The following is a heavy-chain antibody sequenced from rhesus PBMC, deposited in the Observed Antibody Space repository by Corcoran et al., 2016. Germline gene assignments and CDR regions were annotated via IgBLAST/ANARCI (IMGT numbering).Heavy chain of an antibody. Sequence: QVQLQESGPGVVKPSETLSLTCAVPGGSISDSSRWSWIRQPPGKGLAWIGYIYGSSTSTNYNPSLKSRVTISKDTSKNQFSLKLSSVTAADTAVYYCARVYSSGWSYAFDFWGQGLRVTVSS. CDR3: ARVYSSGWSYAFDF. V-gene: IGHV4S10*01. CDR1: GGSISDSSR. D-gene: IGHD6S26*01. J-gene: IGHJ3*01. CDR2: IYGSSTST.